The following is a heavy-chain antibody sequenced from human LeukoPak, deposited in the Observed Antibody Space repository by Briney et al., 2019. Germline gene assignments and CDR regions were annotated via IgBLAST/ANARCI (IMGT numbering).Heavy chain of an antibody. J-gene: IGHJ2*01. Sequence: GGSLRLSCAASGFTFSSYEMNWVRQAPGKGLEWVSYISSSGSTKYYADSVKGRFTISRDNAKNSQYLQMNSLRAEDTAVYYCAGSDTIGYLPREWDYWYFDRWGRGTLVTVSS. V-gene: IGHV3-48*03. D-gene: IGHD3-22*01. CDR1: GFTFSSYE. CDR3: AGSDTIGYLPREWDYWYFDR. CDR2: ISSSGSTK.